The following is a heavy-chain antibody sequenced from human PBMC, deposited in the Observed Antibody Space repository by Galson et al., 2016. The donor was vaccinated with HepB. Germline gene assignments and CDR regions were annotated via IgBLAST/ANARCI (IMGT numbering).Heavy chain of an antibody. CDR3: AKVGSIAARPDYFDS. V-gene: IGHV3-30*18. J-gene: IGHJ4*02. CDR2: ISDDGSNK. Sequence: SLRLSCAASGFTLSSCGVYWVRQAPGKGLEWVAVISDDGSNKMYADSVKGRFTISRDNSKNTLYLQMNSLRLEDTAMYYCAKVGSIAARPDYFDSWGQGTLVTVSS. D-gene: IGHD6-6*01. CDR1: GFTLSSCG.